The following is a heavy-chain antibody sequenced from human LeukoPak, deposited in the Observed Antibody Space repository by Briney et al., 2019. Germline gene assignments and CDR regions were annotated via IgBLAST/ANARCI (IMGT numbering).Heavy chain of an antibody. J-gene: IGHJ4*02. D-gene: IGHD3-22*01. V-gene: IGHV3-20*04. CDR1: GFTFDDYG. CDR3: ARDWNYYDSSGGDY. CDR2: INWSGGST. Sequence: GGSLRLSCAASGFTFDDYGMSWVRQAPGKGLEWVSGINWSGGSTGYADSVKGRFTISRDNAKNSLYLQMNSLRAEDTALYYCARDWNYYDSSGGDYWGQGTLVTVSS.